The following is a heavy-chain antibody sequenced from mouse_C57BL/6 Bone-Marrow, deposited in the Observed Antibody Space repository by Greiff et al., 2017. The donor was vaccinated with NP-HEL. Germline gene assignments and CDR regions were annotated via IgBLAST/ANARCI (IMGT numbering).Heavy chain of an antibody. Sequence: EVKLVESGGGLVKPGGSLKLSCAASGFTFSSYAMSWVRQTPEKRLEWVATISDGGSYTYYPDNVKGRFTISRDNAKNNLYLQMSHLKSEDTAMYYCAREMVTTSLYAMDYWGQGTSVTVSS. CDR1: GFTFSSYA. J-gene: IGHJ4*01. CDR3: AREMVTTSLYAMDY. V-gene: IGHV5-4*01. CDR2: ISDGGSYT. D-gene: IGHD2-2*01.